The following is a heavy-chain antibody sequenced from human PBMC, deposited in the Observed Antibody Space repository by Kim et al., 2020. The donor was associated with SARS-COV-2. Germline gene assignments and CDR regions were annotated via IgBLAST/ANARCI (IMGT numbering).Heavy chain of an antibody. V-gene: IGHV3-21*01. Sequence: GGSLRLSCASSGFTFSSYSMNWVRQAPGKGLEWVSSISSSSSYIYYADSVKGRFTISRDNAKNSLYLQMNSLRAEDTAVYYCARGPESPTRIYYYYYGMDVWGQGTTVTVSS. J-gene: IGHJ6*02. CDR2: ISSSSSYI. CDR1: GFTFSSYS. D-gene: IGHD2-15*01. CDR3: ARGPESPTRIYYYYYGMDV.